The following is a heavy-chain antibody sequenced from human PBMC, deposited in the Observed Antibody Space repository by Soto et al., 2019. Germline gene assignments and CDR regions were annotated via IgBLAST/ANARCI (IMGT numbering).Heavy chain of an antibody. V-gene: IGHV1-2*02. CDR1: GYTFTGYY. D-gene: IGHD3-3*01. Sequence: ASVKVSCKASGYTFTGYYMHWVRQAPGQGLEWMGWINPNSGGTNYAQKFQGRVTMTRDTSISTAYMELSRLRSNDTAAYYCARLLRFLEWFHYGMDVWGQGTTVTVS. CDR3: ARLLRFLEWFHYGMDV. CDR2: INPNSGGT. J-gene: IGHJ6*02.